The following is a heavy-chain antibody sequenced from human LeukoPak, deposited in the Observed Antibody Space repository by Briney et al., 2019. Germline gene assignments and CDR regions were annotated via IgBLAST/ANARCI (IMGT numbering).Heavy chain of an antibody. D-gene: IGHD1-26*01. CDR3: AGQWELRWFDP. J-gene: IGHJ5*02. Sequence: GGSLRLSCAASGFTFSSYGMHWVRQAPGKGLEWVAVIWYDGSNKYYADSVKGRFTISRDNSKNTLYLQMNGLRAEDTAVYYCAGQWELRWFDPWGQGTLVTVSS. CDR2: IWYDGSNK. V-gene: IGHV3-33*01. CDR1: GFTFSSYG.